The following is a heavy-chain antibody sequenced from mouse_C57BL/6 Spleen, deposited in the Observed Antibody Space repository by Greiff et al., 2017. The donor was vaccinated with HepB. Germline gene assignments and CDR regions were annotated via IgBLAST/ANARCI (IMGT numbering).Heavy chain of an antibody. J-gene: IGHJ4*01. Sequence: EVKVVESGGGLVKPGGSLKLSCAASGFTFSDYGMHWVRQAPEKGLEWVAYISSGSSTIYYADTVKGRFTISRDNAKNTLFLQMTSLRSEDTAMYYCAREGDYLYAMDYWGQGTSVTVSS. CDR1: GFTFSDYG. D-gene: IGHD2-4*01. V-gene: IGHV5-17*01. CDR3: AREGDYLYAMDY. CDR2: ISSGSSTI.